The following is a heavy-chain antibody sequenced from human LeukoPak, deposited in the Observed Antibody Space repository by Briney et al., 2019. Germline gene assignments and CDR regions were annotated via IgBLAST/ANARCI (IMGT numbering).Heavy chain of an antibody. V-gene: IGHV5-51*01. D-gene: IGHD1-26*01. Sequence: ESLKISWKGSGYRFTSYWIGWVRQIPGKGLEGMGIIYPGDSNTRYSPSFQGQVTISADKSISTAYLQWSSLKASDTAMYYCARQRSYLVDYWGQGTLVTVSS. CDR2: IYPGDSNT. CDR1: GYRFTSYW. CDR3: ARQRSYLVDY. J-gene: IGHJ4*02.